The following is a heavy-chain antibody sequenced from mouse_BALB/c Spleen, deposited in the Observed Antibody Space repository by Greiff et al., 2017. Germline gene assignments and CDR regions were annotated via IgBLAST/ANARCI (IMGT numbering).Heavy chain of an antibody. CDR1: GFTFSSYG. CDR2: INSNGGST. J-gene: IGHJ4*01. Sequence: EVQGVESGGGLVQPGGSLKLSCAASGFTFSSYGMSWVRQTPDKRLELVATINSNGGSTYYPDSVKGRFTISRDNAKNTLYLQMSSLKSEDTAMYYCARAYYAMDYWGQGTSVTVSS. CDR3: ARAYYAMDY. V-gene: IGHV5-6-3*01.